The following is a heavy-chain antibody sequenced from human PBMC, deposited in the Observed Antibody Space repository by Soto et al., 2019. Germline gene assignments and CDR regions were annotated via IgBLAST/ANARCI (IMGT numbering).Heavy chain of an antibody. CDR3: ARAPKVSGSSQTRPDF. D-gene: IGHD6-6*01. CDR1: GGSFSGYC. V-gene: IGHV4-34*01. Sequence: SATLSLTRSFYGGSFSGYCRSWQSQPPGEGLEWVGDMSQSRSTCYSPCLKRRVCISIDRSMKEFSLHVAAVSAADTAVYYCARAPKVSGSSQTRPDFWGQGTLVT. CDR2: MSQSRST. J-gene: IGHJ4*02.